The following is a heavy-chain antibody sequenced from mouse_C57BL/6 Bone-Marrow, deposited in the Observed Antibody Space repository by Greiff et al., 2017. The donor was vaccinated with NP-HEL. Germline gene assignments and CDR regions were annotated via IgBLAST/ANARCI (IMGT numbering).Heavy chain of an antibody. Sequence: EVQRVESGGGLVKPGGSLKLSCAASGFTFSDYGMHWVRQAPEKGLEWVAYISSGSSTIYYADTVKGRFTITRDNAKNTLFLQMTSLRSEDTAMYYCARAVRDGCYEAWFAYWGQGTLVTVSA. J-gene: IGHJ3*01. D-gene: IGHD2-3*01. CDR2: ISSGSSTI. CDR1: GFTFSDYG. V-gene: IGHV5-17*01. CDR3: ARAVRDGCYEAWFAY.